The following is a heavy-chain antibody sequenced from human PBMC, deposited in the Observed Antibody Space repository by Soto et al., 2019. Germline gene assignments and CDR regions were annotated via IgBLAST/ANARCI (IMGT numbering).Heavy chain of an antibody. CDR1: TASVNSYY. J-gene: IGHJ2*01. V-gene: IGHV4-4*07. CDR3: ARDHPNWYFDL. CDR2: LYANENT. Sequence: SETLSLTCTVSTASVNSYYWSWIRQPAGKGLEWIGRLYANENTDYNPSLRSRVTISVDTKRQFSLKLSSVTAADTAVYYCARDHPNWYFDLWGRGTPVTVSS.